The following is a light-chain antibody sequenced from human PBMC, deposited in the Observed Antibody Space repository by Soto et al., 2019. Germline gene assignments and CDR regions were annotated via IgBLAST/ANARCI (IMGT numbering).Light chain of an antibody. CDR2: GAS. Sequence: EIVMTQSPATLSVSPGERATLSCRASQSVSSNLAWYQQKPGQAPRLLIYGASTRATGIPARFSGSGSGTEFTLTISSLQSEDFAVYYCQQYVSLPITFGQGTRLEIK. CDR3: QQYVSLPIT. CDR1: QSVSSN. J-gene: IGKJ5*01. V-gene: IGKV3-15*01.